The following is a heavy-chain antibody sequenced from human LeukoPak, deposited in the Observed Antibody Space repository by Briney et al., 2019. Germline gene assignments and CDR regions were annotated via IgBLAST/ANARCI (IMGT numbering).Heavy chain of an antibody. Sequence: GSSVKVSCKASGGTFSSYAISGVRQAPGQGLEWMGGIIPIFGTANYAQKFQGRVTITADESTSTAYMELSSLRSEDTAVYYCARDSGYDSSYYYYGMDVWGKGTTVTVSS. CDR3: ARDSGYDSSYYYYGMDV. CDR1: GGTFSSYA. D-gene: IGHD5-12*01. CDR2: IIPIFGTA. J-gene: IGHJ6*04. V-gene: IGHV1-69*01.